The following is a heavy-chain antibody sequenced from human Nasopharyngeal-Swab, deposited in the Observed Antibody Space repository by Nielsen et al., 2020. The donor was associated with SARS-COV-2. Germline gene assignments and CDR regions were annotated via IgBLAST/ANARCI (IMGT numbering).Heavy chain of an antibody. J-gene: IGHJ5*02. CDR2: IHSSGRT. CDR1: GDSISSGTHY. Sequence: SETLSLTCTVSGDSISSGTHYWTWIRQPAGKGLEWIGRIHSSGRTNYNPSLKSRVTMSVDSSKNQFSLRLTSVTAADTAVYYCARGQFGRYNWFDPWGQGTLVTVAS. D-gene: IGHD3-10*01. V-gene: IGHV4-61*02. CDR3: ARGQFGRYNWFDP.